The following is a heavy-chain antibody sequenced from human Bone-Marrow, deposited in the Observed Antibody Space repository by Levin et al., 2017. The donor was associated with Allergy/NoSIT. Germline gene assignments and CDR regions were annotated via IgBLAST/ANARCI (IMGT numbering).Heavy chain of an antibody. J-gene: IGHJ4*02. Sequence: PGGSLRLSCTASGFTFSTYAVNWVRQPPGKGLEWVSAIRGSGETYYTHSARGRFTISRDNSKNTVYLEMNSMCAEDTAVYYCVKEIFEYWMGYTTPIIDSGGQGTVDTVSS. CDR1: GFTFSTYA. V-gene: IGHV3-23*01. CDR2: IRGSGET. CDR3: VKEIFEYWMGYTTPIIDS. D-gene: IGHD3-3*01.